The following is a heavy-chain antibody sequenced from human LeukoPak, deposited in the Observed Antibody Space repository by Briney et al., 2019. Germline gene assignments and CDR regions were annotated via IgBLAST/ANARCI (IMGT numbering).Heavy chain of an antibody. CDR1: GGSFSGYY. CDR2: INHSGST. J-gene: IGHJ4*02. CDR3: ARGLGQLWPEDGN. V-gene: IGHV4-34*01. D-gene: IGHD5-18*01. Sequence: SETLSLTCAVYGGSFSGYYWSWIRQPPGKGLEWIGEINHSGSTNYNPSLKSRVTISVDTSKNVFSLNLISVTSADTAVYYCARGLGQLWPEDGNWGQGTLVTV.